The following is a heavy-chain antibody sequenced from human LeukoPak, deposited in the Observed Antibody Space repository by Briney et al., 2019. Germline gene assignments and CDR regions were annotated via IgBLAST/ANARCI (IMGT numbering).Heavy chain of an antibody. CDR1: GYSFIYYW. D-gene: IGHD2-15*01. Sequence: GESLKISCKGSGYSFIYYWIGWVRQMPGKGLEWMGIMYPGDFDTRYSPSFEGQVTISADRSISTAYLQWSSLKASDSAIYYCGRLDCSGGRCYGVHPWGQGTLVTVSS. V-gene: IGHV5-51*01. CDR2: MYPGDFDT. CDR3: GRLDCSGGRCYGVHP. J-gene: IGHJ5*02.